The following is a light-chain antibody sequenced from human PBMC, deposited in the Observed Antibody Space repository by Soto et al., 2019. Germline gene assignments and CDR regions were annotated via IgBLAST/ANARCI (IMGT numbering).Light chain of an antibody. Sequence: QSVLTQPPSVSGSPGQRVTISCTGSSSNIGAGYDVPWYQHLPGTAPKLLIYGNNNWPSGVPDRFSGSTSGTSASLAITGLQAEDEADYYCQSYDTNLSAWVFGGGTKLTVL. CDR1: SSNIGAGYD. J-gene: IGLJ3*02. CDR2: GNN. V-gene: IGLV1-40*01. CDR3: QSYDTNLSAWV.